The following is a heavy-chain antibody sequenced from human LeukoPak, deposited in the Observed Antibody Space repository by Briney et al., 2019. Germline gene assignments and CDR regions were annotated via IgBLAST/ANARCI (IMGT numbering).Heavy chain of an antibody. CDR2: ISYDGSNK. D-gene: IGHD6-19*01. V-gene: IGHV3-30*18. J-gene: IGHJ4*02. CDR3: AKDALAVAGYFDY. CDR1: GFTFSSYS. Sequence: GGSLRLSCAASGFTFSSYSMNWVRQAPGKGLEWVAVISYDGSNKYYADSVKGRFTISRDNSKNTLYLQMNSLRAEDTAVYYCAKDALAVAGYFDYWGQGTLVTVSS.